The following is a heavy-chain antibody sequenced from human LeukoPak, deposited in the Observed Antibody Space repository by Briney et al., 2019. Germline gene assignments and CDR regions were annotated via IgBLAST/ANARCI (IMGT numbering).Heavy chain of an antibody. CDR2: IKSITYET. Sequence: GGTLSLSCADSGFSFTDAWMNWVRQAPGKGLEWVGRIKSITYETHYSAPVQGRFTISRDDSRTTLYLQMRSLRSDDTAVYYCARHNEFFNWGQGTLVTVSS. V-gene: IGHV3-15*01. CDR3: ARHNEFFN. D-gene: IGHD3-10*01. CDR1: GFSFTDAW. J-gene: IGHJ4*02.